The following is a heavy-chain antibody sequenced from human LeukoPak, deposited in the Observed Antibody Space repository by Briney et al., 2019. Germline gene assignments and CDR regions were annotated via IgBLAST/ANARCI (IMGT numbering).Heavy chain of an antibody. J-gene: IGHJ3*02. CDR1: GGSFSGYY. CDR3: ARDYDSSGDAFDI. CDR2: INHSGST. V-gene: IGHV4-34*01. Sequence: PSETLSLTCAVYGGSFSGYYWSWIRQPPGKGLEWIGEINHSGSTNYNPSLKSRVTISVDTSKNQFSLKLSSVTAADTAVYYCARDYDSSGDAFDIWGQGTMDTVSS. D-gene: IGHD3-22*01.